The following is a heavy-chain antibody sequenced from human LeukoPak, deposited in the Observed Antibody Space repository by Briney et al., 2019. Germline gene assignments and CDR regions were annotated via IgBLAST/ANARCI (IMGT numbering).Heavy chain of an antibody. Sequence: GESLKISCKGSGYSFTNYWIGWVRQMPGKGLEWMGIIYPGDSDTRYSPSFQGQVTISADKSISTAYLQWSSLEASDTAMYYCARQQSGSVGATAIDYWGQGTLVTVSS. V-gene: IGHV5-51*01. J-gene: IGHJ4*02. CDR1: GYSFTNYW. D-gene: IGHD1-26*01. CDR3: ARQQSGSVGATAIDY. CDR2: IYPGDSDT.